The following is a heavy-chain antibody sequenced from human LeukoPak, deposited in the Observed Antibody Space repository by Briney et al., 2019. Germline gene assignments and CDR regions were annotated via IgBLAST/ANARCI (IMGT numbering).Heavy chain of an antibody. J-gene: IGHJ6*02. D-gene: IGHD7-27*01. Sequence: PGPTLVNPTQTLTLTCTFSGFSLSTSGMCVSWIRQPPGRAEECDARIDWDDDKYYTTSLKNRLTISKDTSNNQVVLTMTNMDPVDTATYYCARIRDPGEGHEGMDVWGQGTTVTFS. CDR3: ARIRDPGEGHEGMDV. CDR2: IDWDDDK. CDR1: GFSLSTSGMC. V-gene: IGHV2-70*11.